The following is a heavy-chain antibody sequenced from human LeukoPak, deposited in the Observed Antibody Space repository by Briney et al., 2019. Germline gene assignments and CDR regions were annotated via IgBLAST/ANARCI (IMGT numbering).Heavy chain of an antibody. CDR1: GYTFTGYY. CDR2: INPNSGGT. D-gene: IGHD1-7*01. Sequence: ASVTLSCTASGYTFTGYYMHWVRQAPGQGLEWMGWINPNSGGTNYAQKFEGRVTMTRDTSISTAYIELSRLRSDDTAVYYCARPPTQYNWNYAVNWFDPWGQGTLVTVSS. V-gene: IGHV1-2*02. J-gene: IGHJ5*02. CDR3: ARPPTQYNWNYAVNWFDP.